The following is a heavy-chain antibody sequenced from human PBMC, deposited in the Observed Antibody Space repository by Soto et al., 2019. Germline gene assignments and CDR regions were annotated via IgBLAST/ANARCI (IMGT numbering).Heavy chain of an antibody. CDR1: GFTFSSYW. CDR2: INSDGSTT. V-gene: IGHV3-74*01. CDR3: ARSAYGDYFYYYYMDV. Sequence: EVQLVESGGGLVQPGGYQRLSCAASGFTFSSYWMHWVRQAPGKGLVWVSRINSDGSTTNYADSVKGRFTISRDIAKNTLYLQMNSLRAEDTAVYYCARSAYGDYFYYYYMDVWGKGTTVTVSS. D-gene: IGHD4-17*01. J-gene: IGHJ6*03.